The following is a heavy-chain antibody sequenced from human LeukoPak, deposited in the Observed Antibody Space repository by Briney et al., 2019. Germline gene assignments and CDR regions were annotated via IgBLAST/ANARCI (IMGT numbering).Heavy chain of an antibody. D-gene: IGHD3-22*01. CDR3: ARGDSSGYSDFDY. Sequence: GGSLRLSCAASGFTFSSYAMHWVRQAPGKGLEWVAVISYDGSNKYYADSVKGRFTISRDNSKNTLYLQMNSLRAEDTALYYCARGDSSGYSDFDYWGQGTLVTVSS. CDR1: GFTFSSYA. J-gene: IGHJ4*02. V-gene: IGHV3-30*04. CDR2: ISYDGSNK.